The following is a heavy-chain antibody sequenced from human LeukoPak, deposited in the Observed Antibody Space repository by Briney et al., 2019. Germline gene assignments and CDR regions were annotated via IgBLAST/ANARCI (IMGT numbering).Heavy chain of an antibody. CDR1: GGTFSAYW. Sequence: GGSLRLSCAVSGGTFSAYWMAWVRQSPGKGLEWVAEINEDGSVKYYVDSMKGRFTISRDNAMNSLYLQMNSLGAEDTAVYYCAKVPRDSDCYWGQGTLVTVSS. CDR2: INEDGSVK. CDR3: AKVPRDSDCY. D-gene: IGHD2-21*02. V-gene: IGHV3-7*01. J-gene: IGHJ4*02.